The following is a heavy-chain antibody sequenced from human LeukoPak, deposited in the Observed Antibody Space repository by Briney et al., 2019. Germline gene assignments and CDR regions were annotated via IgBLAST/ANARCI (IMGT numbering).Heavy chain of an antibody. D-gene: IGHD3-16*01. V-gene: IGHV3-7*03. CDR2: INHNQNVN. CDR1: LFSFSSYW. CDR3: ARGGGLDV. Sequence: PGESLRLSCATSLFSFSSYWMNTAPQAPGKGQEWDPSINHNQNVNYDVHSENRRYTIHRHNPKNPLYLQMSNLRPEDTAVYVCARGGGLDVWGQGATVTVSS. J-gene: IGHJ6*02.